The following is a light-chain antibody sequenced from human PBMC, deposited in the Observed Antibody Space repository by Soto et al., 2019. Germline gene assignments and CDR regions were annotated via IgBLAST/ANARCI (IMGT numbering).Light chain of an antibody. CDR2: DVT. J-gene: IGLJ1*01. Sequence: QSVLTQPRSVSGSPEQSVTISCTGTNSDLGDSDYVSWYQQHPGKAPKVVIYDVTKRPSGVPDRFSGSKSGNTASLTISGLQAEDEADYYCSSYAGIYSNSVFGTGTQLTVL. V-gene: IGLV2-11*01. CDR1: NSDLGDSDY. CDR3: SSYAGIYSNSV.